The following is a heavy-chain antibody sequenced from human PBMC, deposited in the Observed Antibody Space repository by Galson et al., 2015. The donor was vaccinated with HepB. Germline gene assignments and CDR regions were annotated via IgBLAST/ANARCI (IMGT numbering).Heavy chain of an antibody. CDR1: GFTFSSNE. Sequence: SLRLSCAASGFTFSSNEMNWVRQAPGKGLEWLSYISSSGSIIHYADSVKGRFTISRDNAKNALYLQMNSLRADDTAIYYCARAGRSIQSFDYWGQGTLVTVSS. V-gene: IGHV3-48*03. CDR3: ARAGRSIQSFDY. CDR2: ISSSGSII. J-gene: IGHJ4*02. D-gene: IGHD4-11*01.